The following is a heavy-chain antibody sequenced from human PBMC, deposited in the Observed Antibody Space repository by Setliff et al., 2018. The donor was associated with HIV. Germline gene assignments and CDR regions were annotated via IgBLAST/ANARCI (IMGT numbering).Heavy chain of an antibody. CDR1: GDSISRHN. V-gene: IGHV4-4*07. J-gene: IGHJ4*02. CDR3: ARGGVRGLVAPYFDY. Sequence: SETLSLTCSVSGDSISRHNWSWIRRPAGKGLEWIGRIFTSGTINTNLSLRSRVTMSVDTSKNRIYLKMNSVTAADTAVYYCARGGVRGLVAPYFDYWGQGTLVTVSS. D-gene: IGHD3-10*01. CDR2: IFTSGTI.